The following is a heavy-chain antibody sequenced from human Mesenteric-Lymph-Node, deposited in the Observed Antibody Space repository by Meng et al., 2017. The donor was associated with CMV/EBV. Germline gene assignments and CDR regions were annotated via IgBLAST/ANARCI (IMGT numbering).Heavy chain of an antibody. CDR2: IYYSGST. CDR3: ARDPRDPDYYYYGLDV. CDR1: GGSIRSGDYY. Sequence: SETLSLTCTVSGGSIRSGDYYWSWIRQPPGKGLEWIGYIYYSGSTYYNPSLKSRVTISVDTSKNQFSLRLNSVTAADTAVYYCARDPRDPDYYYYGLDVWGQGTTVTVSS. V-gene: IGHV4-30-4*08. J-gene: IGHJ6*02.